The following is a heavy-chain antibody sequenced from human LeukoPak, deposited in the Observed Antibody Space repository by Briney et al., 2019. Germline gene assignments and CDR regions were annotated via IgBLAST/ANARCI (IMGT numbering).Heavy chain of an antibody. CDR3: AVDAFDI. V-gene: IGHV3-43*01. CDR1: GFTFYDYT. Sequence: GGSLRLSCAASGFTFYDYTMHWVRQSPGKGLEWVSLISWDGGSTYYADSVTGRLTISRDNSKNSLYMQMNSLRTEDTALYYCAVDAFDIWGQGTMVTVSS. CDR2: ISWDGGST. J-gene: IGHJ3*02.